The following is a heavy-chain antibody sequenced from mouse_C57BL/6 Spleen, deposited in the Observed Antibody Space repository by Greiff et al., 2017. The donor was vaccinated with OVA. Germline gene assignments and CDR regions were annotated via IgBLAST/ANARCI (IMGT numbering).Heavy chain of an antibody. Sequence: VQLQQSGAELVKPGASVKMSCKASGYTFTSYWITWVKQRPGQGLEWIGDIYPGSGSTNYNEKFKSKATLTVDTSSSTAYMQLSSLTSEDSAVYYCAREGPYYSKGYFDVWGTGTTVTVSS. J-gene: IGHJ1*03. D-gene: IGHD2-5*01. CDR3: AREGPYYSKGYFDV. CDR1: GYTFTSYW. V-gene: IGHV1-55*01. CDR2: IYPGSGST.